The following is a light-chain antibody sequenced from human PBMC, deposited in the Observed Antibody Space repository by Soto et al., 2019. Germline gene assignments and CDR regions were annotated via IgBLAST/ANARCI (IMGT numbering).Light chain of an antibody. J-gene: IGKJ1*01. Sequence: EIVMTQSPATLSLSPGERATLSCRASQSVSSNLAWYQQKPGQAPRLLIYGASTRATGIPARFSGSGCGTEFTLNISSLQSEDFAVYYCQQYNNWPPWTFGQGTKVEIK. V-gene: IGKV3-15*01. CDR1: QSVSSN. CDR3: QQYNNWPPWT. CDR2: GAS.